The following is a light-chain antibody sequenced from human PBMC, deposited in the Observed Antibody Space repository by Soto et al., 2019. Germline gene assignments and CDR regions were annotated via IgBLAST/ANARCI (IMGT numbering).Light chain of an antibody. V-gene: IGKV1-5*03. CDR1: QSISSW. CDR3: QQYNCYLYT. CDR2: KAS. J-gene: IGKJ2*01. Sequence: DIQMTQSPSTLSASVGDRVTITCRASQSISSWLAWYQQKPGKAPKLLIYKASSLESGVPSRFSGSGSGTEFTLTISSLQHHYFATPYCQQYNCYLYTFGQGTKLEIK.